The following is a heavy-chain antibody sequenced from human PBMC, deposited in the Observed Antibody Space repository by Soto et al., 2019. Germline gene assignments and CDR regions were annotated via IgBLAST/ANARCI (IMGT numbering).Heavy chain of an antibody. V-gene: IGHV1-69*02. CDR1: VDTFNFYT. Sequence: SVKVSCKASVDTFNFYTINWVRQAPGLGLEWMGRFNPILSFSNSALKFQGRVTLTADKSTSTAYMVLSSLRSEDMAIYHGATSFGSASRAFDDWGQGAVVTVSS. D-gene: IGHD3-10*01. J-gene: IGHJ4*02. CDR3: ATSFGSASRAFDD. CDR2: FNPILSFS.